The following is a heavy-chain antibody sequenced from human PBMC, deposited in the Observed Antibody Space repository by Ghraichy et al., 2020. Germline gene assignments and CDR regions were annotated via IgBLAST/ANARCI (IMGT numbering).Heavy chain of an antibody. CDR1: GFTFSSYW. D-gene: IGHD6-13*01. CDR3: ARVGHSSSWDNFDY. V-gene: IGHV3-74*01. CDR2: INSDGSST. Sequence: GALRLSCAASGFTFSSYWMHWVRQAPGKGLVWVSRINSDGSSTSYADSVKGRFTISRDNAKNTLYLQMNSLRAEDTAVYYCARVGHSSSWDNFDYWGQGTLVTVSS. J-gene: IGHJ4*02.